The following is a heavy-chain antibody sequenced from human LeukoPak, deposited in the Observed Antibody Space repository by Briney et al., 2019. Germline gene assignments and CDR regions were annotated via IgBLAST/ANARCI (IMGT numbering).Heavy chain of an antibody. Sequence: GVSLRLSCAASGFTFSRYWMHWVRQAPGQGLVWFSRISNDGSDTTYEDSVKGRFTMSRDNAKETLYLQMNSLRAEDTAVYYCAKDRNYYDILTGAFGYYDMDVWGQGTTVTVSS. V-gene: IGHV3-74*01. CDR2: ISNDGSDT. D-gene: IGHD3-9*01. CDR3: AKDRNYYDILTGAFGYYDMDV. CDR1: GFTFSRYW. J-gene: IGHJ6*02.